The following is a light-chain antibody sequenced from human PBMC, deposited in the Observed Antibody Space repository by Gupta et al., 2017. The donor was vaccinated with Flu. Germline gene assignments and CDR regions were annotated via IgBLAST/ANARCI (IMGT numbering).Light chain of an antibody. CDR2: GAS. CDR3: QQLNSYPSWT. CDR1: KDISRF. V-gene: IGKV1-9*01. J-gene: IGKJ4*01. Sequence: SFLSASVGDRVTITCWASKDISRFLAWYQQKPGKAPKLLIYGASTLQSGVPSRFSGSGSGTEFTLTISSLQPEDSATYYCQQLNSYPSWTFGGGTKVEI.